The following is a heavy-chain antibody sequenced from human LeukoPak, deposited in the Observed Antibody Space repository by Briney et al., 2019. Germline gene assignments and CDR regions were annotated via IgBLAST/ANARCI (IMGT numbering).Heavy chain of an antibody. CDR3: AKAPPLYAGAWFAP. D-gene: IGHD2/OR15-2a*01. CDR1: GFTFSIYA. J-gene: IGHJ5*02. CDR2: MTGAGDST. V-gene: IGHV3-23*01. Sequence: PGGSLRLSCAASGFTFSIYAMTWVRQAPGRGLEWVSAMTGAGDSTFYADSVKGRFTVSRDNSQNTLYLQMKSLRAEDTAVYYCAKAPPLYAGAWFAPWAKETLVIFSS.